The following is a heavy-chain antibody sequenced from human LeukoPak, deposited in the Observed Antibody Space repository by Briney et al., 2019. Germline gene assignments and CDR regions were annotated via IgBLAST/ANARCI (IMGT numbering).Heavy chain of an antibody. Sequence: ASVKVSCKASGYTFTSYGISWVRQAPGQGLEWMGWISAYNGNTNYAQKLQGRVTMTTDTSTSTAYMELRSLRSDDTAVYYWARVEAVADYVDYWGQGTLVTVSS. CDR2: ISAYNGNT. CDR3: ARVEAVADYVDY. D-gene: IGHD6-19*01. V-gene: IGHV1-18*01. J-gene: IGHJ4*02. CDR1: GYTFTSYG.